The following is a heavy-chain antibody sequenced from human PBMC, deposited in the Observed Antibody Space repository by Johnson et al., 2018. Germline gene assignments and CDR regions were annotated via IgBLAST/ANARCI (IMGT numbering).Heavy chain of an antibody. J-gene: IGHJ3*02. V-gene: IGHV3-74*01. CDR1: GFTLSNYW. Sequence: EVQLLETGGNLVQPGESLRLSCAASGFTLSNYWMHWVRQAPGKGLVWVSRINSDGSTTSYADSVKGRFSISRDNAKNTLYLKMNSLRAEDTAVYYRAKDQTLGKTIRVHNNAVDIWGQGTMVNVSS. CDR3: AKDQTLGKTIRVHNNAVDI. CDR2: INSDGSTT. D-gene: IGHD7-27*01.